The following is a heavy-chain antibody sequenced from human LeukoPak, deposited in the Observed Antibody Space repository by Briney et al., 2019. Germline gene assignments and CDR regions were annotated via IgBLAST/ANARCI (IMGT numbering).Heavy chain of an antibody. CDR1: GFSFGDYA. CDR2: IHADGGRT. J-gene: IGHJ6*02. V-gene: IGHV3-43*02. D-gene: IGHD2/OR15-2a*01. Sequence: GGSLRLSCAASGFSFGDYAMHWVRQIPGKGLECVAHIHADGGRTFYADSVNGRFTISRDNGKNFLYLQMTSLTSDDTAPYYSSTWAFYLCLDVWGQGTAVTVSS. CDR3: STWAFYLCLDV.